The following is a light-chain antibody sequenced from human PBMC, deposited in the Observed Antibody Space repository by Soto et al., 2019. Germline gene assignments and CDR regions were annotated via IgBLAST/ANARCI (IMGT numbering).Light chain of an antibody. J-gene: IGLJ3*02. Sequence: QSALTQPASVSGTPGQSITISCTGTSRDIGIYNYVSWYQHHPDKAPKLLLYEVSNRPSGVSDRFSGSKSGNMASLTISGLQPEDEADYYCSSFTIVSTLVFGGGTKVTVL. CDR2: EVS. CDR1: SRDIGIYNY. V-gene: IGLV2-14*01. CDR3: SSFTIVSTLV.